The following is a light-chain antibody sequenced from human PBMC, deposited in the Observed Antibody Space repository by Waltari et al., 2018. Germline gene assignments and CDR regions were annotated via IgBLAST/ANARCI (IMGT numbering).Light chain of an antibody. CDR3: QHYVRLPVT. J-gene: IGKJ1*01. V-gene: IGKV3-20*01. CDR2: GAS. Sequence: EIMLTQSPGTLSLSPGERATLSCRTSQSIGRSLAWYQQKPGHARRLLIYGASIRATDIPDRFSGSGSGTDFSLTINRLEPEDSALYYCQHYVRLPVTFGQGTKVEIK. CDR1: QSIGRS.